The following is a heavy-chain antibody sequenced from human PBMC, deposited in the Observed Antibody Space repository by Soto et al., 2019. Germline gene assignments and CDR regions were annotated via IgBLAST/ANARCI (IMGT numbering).Heavy chain of an antibody. CDR3: ARDTLRYCSGGSCAAHAFDI. D-gene: IGHD2-15*01. J-gene: IGHJ3*02. Sequence: AGGSRRLSCAASGCTFSSYGMHWVRQAPGKGLEWVAVIWYDGSNKYYADSVKGRFTISRDNSKNTLYLQMNSLRAEDTAVYYCARDTLRYCSGGSCAAHAFDIWGQGTMVTVSS. CDR2: IWYDGSNK. V-gene: IGHV3-33*01. CDR1: GCTFSSYG.